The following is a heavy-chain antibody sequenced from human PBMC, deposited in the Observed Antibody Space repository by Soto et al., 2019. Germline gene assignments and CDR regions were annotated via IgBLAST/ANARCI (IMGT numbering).Heavy chain of an antibody. CDR3: AKANHRIHSLGYY. CDR2: INHGGSQK. D-gene: IGHD3-10*01. Sequence: GGSLRLSCAASGFTLSNYWMNWGRQAPGKGLEWVSNINHGGSQKYYADSVKGRFTVSRDNFKNSLYLQMNSLRAEDTAVYYCAKANHRIHSLGYYWSQGTLVTVSS. CDR1: GFTLSNYW. J-gene: IGHJ4*02. V-gene: IGHV3-7*05.